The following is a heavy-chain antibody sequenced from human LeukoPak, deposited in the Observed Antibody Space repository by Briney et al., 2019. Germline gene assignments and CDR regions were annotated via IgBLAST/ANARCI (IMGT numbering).Heavy chain of an antibody. J-gene: IGHJ4*02. D-gene: IGHD1-7*01. V-gene: IGHV1-69*01. CDR3: ARRSSWNYVN. Sequence: SAVKVSCKASGGTFSSYAISWVRQAPGRGKEWMGAIIPIFGTASYGQYLQGRVTISADESTSTAYMELSSLRSEDTAVYYCARRSSWNYVNWCRGTLVTVS. CDR2: IIPIFGTA. CDR1: GGTFSSYA.